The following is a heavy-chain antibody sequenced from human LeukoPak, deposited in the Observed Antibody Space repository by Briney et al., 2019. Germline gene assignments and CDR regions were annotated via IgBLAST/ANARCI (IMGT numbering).Heavy chain of an antibody. V-gene: IGHV4-59*01. D-gene: IGHD3-10*01. CDR3: ARSLRRFGELYPYYYYMDV. CDR2: IYYSGST. J-gene: IGHJ6*03. CDR1: GGSISSYY. Sequence: TSETLSLTCTVSGGSISSYYWSWIRQPPGKGLEWIGYIYYSGSTNYNPSLKSRVTISVDTSKNQFSLKLSSVTAADTAVYYCARSLRRFGELYPYYYYMDVWGKGTTVTVSS.